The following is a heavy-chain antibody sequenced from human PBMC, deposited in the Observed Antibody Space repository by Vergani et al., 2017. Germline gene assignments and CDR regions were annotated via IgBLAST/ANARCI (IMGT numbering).Heavy chain of an antibody. CDR3: AKPRYSSGWGDV. Sequence: EVQLLESGGGLVQTGGSLRLSCAASGFTFSSYAMSWVRQAPGKGLEWVAAISGSGGSTYYADSVKGRFTISRDNSKNTLYLQMNSLRAEDTAVYYFAKPRYSSGWGDVWGQGTTVTVSS. D-gene: IGHD6-19*01. J-gene: IGHJ6*02. CDR2: ISGSGGST. V-gene: IGHV3-23*01. CDR1: GFTFSSYA.